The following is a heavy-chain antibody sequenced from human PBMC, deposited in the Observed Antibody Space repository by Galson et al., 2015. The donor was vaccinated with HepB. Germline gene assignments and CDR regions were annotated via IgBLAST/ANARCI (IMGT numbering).Heavy chain of an antibody. D-gene: IGHD6-19*01. J-gene: IGHJ3*02. Sequence: SVKVSCKASGYTFTSYYMHWVRQAPGQGLEWMGIINPSGGSTSYAQRFQGRVTMTRDTSTSTVYMELSSLRSEDTAVYYCARVKIAVAGIDAFDTWGQGTMVTVSS. CDR2: INPSGGST. CDR1: GYTFTSYY. V-gene: IGHV1-46*01. CDR3: ARVKIAVAGIDAFDT.